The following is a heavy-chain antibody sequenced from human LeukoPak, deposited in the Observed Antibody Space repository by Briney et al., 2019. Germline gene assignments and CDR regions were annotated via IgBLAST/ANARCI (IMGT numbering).Heavy chain of an antibody. V-gene: IGHV3-21*01. CDR3: ARFIAAPYYFDY. CDR2: ISSSRSYI. Sequence: GRSLRLSCAASGFTFSSYTMNWVRQAPGKGLEWVSFISSSRSYIYYADSVKGRFTISRDNAKNSLYLQMNSLRAEDTAVYYCARFIAAPYYFDYWGRGTLVTVSS. D-gene: IGHD6-13*01. CDR1: GFTFSSYT. J-gene: IGHJ4*02.